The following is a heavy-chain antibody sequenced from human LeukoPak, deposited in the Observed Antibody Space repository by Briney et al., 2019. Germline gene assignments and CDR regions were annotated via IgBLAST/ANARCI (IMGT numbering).Heavy chain of an antibody. CDR3: AKGRPEMATPLDY. V-gene: IGHV3-30*18. CDR2: ISYDGSNK. J-gene: IGHJ4*02. CDR1: GFTFSSYG. Sequence: PGRSLRLSCAASGFTFSSYGMHWVRQAPGKGLEWGAVISYDGSNKYYADSVKGRFTISRDNSKSTLYLQMNSLRAEDTAVYYCAKGRPEMATPLDYWGQGTLVTVSS. D-gene: IGHD5-24*01.